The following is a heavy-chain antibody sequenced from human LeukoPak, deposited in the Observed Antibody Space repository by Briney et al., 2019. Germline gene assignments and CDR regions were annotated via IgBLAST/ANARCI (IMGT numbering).Heavy chain of an antibody. CDR1: GYTFTGYY. V-gene: IGHV1-2*06. CDR3: ARAAVGGHYDSSGYYPNY. Sequence: GASVKVSCKASGYTFTGYYMHWVRQAPGQGLEWMGRINPNSGGTNYAQKFQGRVTMTRDTSISTAYMELSRLRSDDTAVYYCARAAVGGHYDSSGYYPNYWGQGTLVTVSS. CDR2: INPNSGGT. D-gene: IGHD3-22*01. J-gene: IGHJ4*02.